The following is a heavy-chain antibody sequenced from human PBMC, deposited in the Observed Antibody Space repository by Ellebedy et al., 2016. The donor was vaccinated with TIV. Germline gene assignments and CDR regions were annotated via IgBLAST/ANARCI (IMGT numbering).Heavy chain of an antibody. J-gene: IGHJ4*02. D-gene: IGHD3-3*01. Sequence: GGSLRLXXAASGFTFSSYGMHWVRQAPGKGLEWVAVIWYDGSNKYYADSVKGRFTISRDNSKNTLYLQMNSLRAEDTAVYYCARGSENLHDFWSGPYWGQGTLVTVSS. CDR2: IWYDGSNK. V-gene: IGHV3-33*01. CDR1: GFTFSSYG. CDR3: ARGSENLHDFWSGPY.